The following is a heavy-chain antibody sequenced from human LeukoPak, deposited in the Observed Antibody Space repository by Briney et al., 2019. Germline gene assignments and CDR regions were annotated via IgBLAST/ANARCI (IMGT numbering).Heavy chain of an antibody. CDR2: ISGSGGST. V-gene: IGHV3-23*01. Sequence: GGSLRLSCAASGFTFSSYAMSWVRQAPGKGLEWASAISGSGGSTYYADSVKGRFTISRDNSKNTLYLQMNSLRAEDTAVYYCAKDFPILEVAGISDAFDIRGQGTMVTVSS. CDR3: AKDFPILEVAGISDAFDI. CDR1: GFTFSSYA. D-gene: IGHD6-19*01. J-gene: IGHJ3*02.